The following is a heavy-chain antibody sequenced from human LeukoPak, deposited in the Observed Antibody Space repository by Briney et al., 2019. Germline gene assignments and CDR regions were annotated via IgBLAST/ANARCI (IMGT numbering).Heavy chain of an antibody. Sequence: GGSLRLSCAASGFTVSSNYMNWVRPAPGKGLEWVSVIYRGGSTYYADYVKGRFTISRDTSKNTVYLQMNSLRAEDTAVYYCARGGARQQLVENYFDYWGQGTLVTVSS. CDR3: ARGGARQQLVENYFDY. CDR1: GFTVSSNY. D-gene: IGHD6-13*01. V-gene: IGHV3-53*01. CDR2: IYRGGST. J-gene: IGHJ4*02.